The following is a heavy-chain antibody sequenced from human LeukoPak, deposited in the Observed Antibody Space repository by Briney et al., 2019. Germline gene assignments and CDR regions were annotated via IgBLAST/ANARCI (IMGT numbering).Heavy chain of an antibody. CDR3: ARRTWIQLWYFDY. CDR1: GGSISSSSCY. CDR2: IYYSGST. J-gene: IGHJ4*02. Sequence: PSETLSLTCTVSGGSISSSSCYWGWIRQPPGKGLEWIGSIYYSGSTYYNPSLKSRVTISVDTSKNQFSLKLSSVTAADTAVYYCARRTWIQLWYFDYWGQGTLVTVSS. V-gene: IGHV4-39*01. D-gene: IGHD5-18*01.